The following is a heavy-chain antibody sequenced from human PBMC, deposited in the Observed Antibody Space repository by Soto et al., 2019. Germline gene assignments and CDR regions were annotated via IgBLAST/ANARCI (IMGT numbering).Heavy chain of an antibody. CDR1: GFTFSSYA. Sequence: QVQLVESGGGVVQPGRSLRLSCAASGFTFSSYAMHWVRPAPGKGLEWVAVISYDGSNKYYADSVKGRFTISRDNSKNTLYLQMNSLRAEDTAVYYCARMVYVPPDHWYFDLWGRGTLVTSSS. V-gene: IGHV3-30-3*01. J-gene: IGHJ2*01. CDR2: ISYDGSNK. D-gene: IGHD3-10*01. CDR3: ARMVYVPPDHWYFDL.